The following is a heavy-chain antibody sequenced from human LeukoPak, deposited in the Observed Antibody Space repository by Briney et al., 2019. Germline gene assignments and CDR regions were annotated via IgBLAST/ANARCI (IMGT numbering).Heavy chain of an antibody. Sequence: GSLRLSCAASGFTFSSYSMNWVRQAPGKGLEWVSSISSSSSYIYYADSVKGRFTISRDNAKNSLYLQMNSLRAEDTAVYYCARGGPRHYDILTGYYIYWGQGTLVTVSS. CDR1: GFTFSSYS. V-gene: IGHV3-21*01. CDR2: ISSSSSYI. J-gene: IGHJ4*02. CDR3: ARGGPRHYDILTGYYIY. D-gene: IGHD3-9*01.